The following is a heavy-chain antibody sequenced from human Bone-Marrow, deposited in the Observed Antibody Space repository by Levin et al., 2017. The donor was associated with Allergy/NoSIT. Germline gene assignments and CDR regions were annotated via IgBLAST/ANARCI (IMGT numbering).Heavy chain of an antibody. CDR3: ARDLAWQSLPYYFDS. Sequence: QAGGSLRLSCAASGFTFSSHTMHWVRQAPGQGLEWVATVSFDGNTIYYSGSVTGRFSISRDNDKNSLYLQMNSLRREDTAIYYCARDLAWQSLPYYFDSWGQGTLVTVSS. CDR1: GFTFSSHT. V-gene: IGHV3-30-3*01. CDR2: VSFDGNTI. D-gene: IGHD6-19*01. J-gene: IGHJ4*02.